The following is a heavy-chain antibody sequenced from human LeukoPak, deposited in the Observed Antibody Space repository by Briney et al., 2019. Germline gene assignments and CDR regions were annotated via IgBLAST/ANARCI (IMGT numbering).Heavy chain of an antibody. Sequence: GGSLRLSCAASGFTFSSYAMHWVRQAPGKGLEWVAVISYDGSNKYYADSVKGRFTISRDNSKNTLYLQMNSLRAEDTAVYYCARDRDSSGYYGRYFDYWGQGTLVTVSS. CDR1: GFTFSSYA. D-gene: IGHD3-22*01. J-gene: IGHJ4*02. CDR2: ISYDGSNK. V-gene: IGHV3-30*04. CDR3: ARDRDSSGYYGRYFDY.